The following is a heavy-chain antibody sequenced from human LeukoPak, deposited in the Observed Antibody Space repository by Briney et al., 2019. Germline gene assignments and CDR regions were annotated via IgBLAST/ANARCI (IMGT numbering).Heavy chain of an antibody. J-gene: IGHJ6*03. V-gene: IGHV1-69*13. CDR2: IIPIFGTA. CDR3: ARGQDIVVVPAAMPRGSDYYYYMDV. CDR1: GGTFSSSA. D-gene: IGHD2-2*01. Sequence: SVEVSCKASGGTFSSSAISWVRQAPGQGLEWMGGIIPIFGTANYAQKFQGRVTITADESTSTAYMELSSLRSEDTAVYYCARGQDIVVVPAAMPRGSDYYYYMDVWGKGTTVTISS.